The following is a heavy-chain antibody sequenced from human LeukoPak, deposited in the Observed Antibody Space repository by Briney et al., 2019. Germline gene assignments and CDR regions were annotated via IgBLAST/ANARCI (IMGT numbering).Heavy chain of an antibody. J-gene: IGHJ4*02. CDR2: ISGSGGST. Sequence: PGGSLRLSCAASGFTFSSYAMSWVRQAPGKGLEWVSAISGSGGSTYYADSVKGRFTISRDNSKNTLYLQMNSLRAEDTAVYYCASERVVGATELGPFGHWGQGTLVTVSS. CDR3: ASERVVGATELGPFGH. D-gene: IGHD1-26*01. CDR1: GFTFSSYA. V-gene: IGHV3-23*01.